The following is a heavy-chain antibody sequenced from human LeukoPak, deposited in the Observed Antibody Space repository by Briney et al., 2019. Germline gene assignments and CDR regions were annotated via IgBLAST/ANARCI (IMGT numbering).Heavy chain of an antibody. CDR3: ARGPDSSGYYDPFDY. CDR2: IYYSGST. V-gene: IGHV4-59*01. CDR1: GGSISSYY. D-gene: IGHD3-22*01. Sequence: SETLSLTCTASGGSISSYYWSWIRQPPGKGLEWIGYIYYSGSTNYNPSLKSRVTISVDTSKNQFSLKLSSVTAADTAVYYCARGPDSSGYYDPFDYWGQGTLVTVSS. J-gene: IGHJ4*02.